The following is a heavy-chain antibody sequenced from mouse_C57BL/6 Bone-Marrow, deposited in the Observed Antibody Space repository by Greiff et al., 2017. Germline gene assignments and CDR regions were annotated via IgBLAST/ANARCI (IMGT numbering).Heavy chain of an antibody. CDR3: TTGGLRRVHWYFDV. V-gene: IGHV14-1*01. Sequence: EVKLVESGAELVRPGASVKLSCTASGFNIKDYYMHWVKQRPEQGLEWIGRIDPEDGDTEYAPKFQGKATMTADTSSNTAYLQLSSLTSEDTAVYYCTTGGLRRVHWYFDVWGTGTTVTVSS. D-gene: IGHD2-4*01. J-gene: IGHJ1*03. CDR1: GFNIKDYY. CDR2: IDPEDGDT.